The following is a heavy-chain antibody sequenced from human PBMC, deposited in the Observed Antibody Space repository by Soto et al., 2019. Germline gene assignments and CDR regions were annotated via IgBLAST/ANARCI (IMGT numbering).Heavy chain of an antibody. D-gene: IGHD7-27*01. CDR2: INGDGSTT. V-gene: IGHV3-74*01. CDR3: TRGGTSATYWGLFDY. CDR1: GFTFSNYW. Sequence: GGSLRLSCAASGFTFSNYWIHWVRQAPGKGLVWVSRINGDGSTTTYADFVKGRFTISRDNAKNTLYLQMDSLGADDTAVYYCTRGGTSATYWGLFDYWGQGALVTVSS. J-gene: IGHJ4*02.